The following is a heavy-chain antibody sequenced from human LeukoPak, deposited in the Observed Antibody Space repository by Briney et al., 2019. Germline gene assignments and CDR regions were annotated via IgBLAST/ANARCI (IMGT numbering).Heavy chain of an antibody. J-gene: IGHJ4*02. Sequence: GGSLRLSCAASGFIFSDYSMGWVRQAPGRGLEWVSSITTSRDQYHADAVKGRFTVSRDNAKSSVYLQMNSLRSDDTAVYYCARDSYCPNDVCYDYWGQGILVTVS. V-gene: IGHV3-21*06. D-gene: IGHD2-8*01. CDR1: GFIFSDYS. CDR3: ARDSYCPNDVCYDY. CDR2: ITTSRDQ.